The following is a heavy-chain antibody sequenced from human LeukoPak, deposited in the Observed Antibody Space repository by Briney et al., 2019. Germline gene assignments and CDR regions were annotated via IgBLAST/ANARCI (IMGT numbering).Heavy chain of an antibody. CDR2: ISSRGSAI. V-gene: IGHV3-48*03. D-gene: IGHD3-22*01. Sequence: PGGSLRLSGAASGFTFSSYRMNWVRQAPGKGLEWVSHISSRGSAIFYADSVKGRFTISRDNAKNSLYLQMNSLRAEDTAVYYCARGYYDAPGYWGQGTLVTVSS. CDR3: ARGYYDAPGY. CDR1: GFTFSSYR. J-gene: IGHJ4*02.